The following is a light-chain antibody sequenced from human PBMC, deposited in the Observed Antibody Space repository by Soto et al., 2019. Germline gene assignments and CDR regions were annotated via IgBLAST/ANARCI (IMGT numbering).Light chain of an antibody. V-gene: IGLV1-40*01. CDR2: ANS. CDR1: SSNIGAGYD. Sequence: QSVLTQPPSVSGAPGQRVTISCTGSSSNIGAGYDVHWYQQLPGTAPKLLIYANSNRPSGVPDRFSGSKSGTSASLAITGLQAEDEADYYGQSYDRSLSGLYVFGSGTKVTVL. J-gene: IGLJ1*01. CDR3: QSYDRSLSGLYV.